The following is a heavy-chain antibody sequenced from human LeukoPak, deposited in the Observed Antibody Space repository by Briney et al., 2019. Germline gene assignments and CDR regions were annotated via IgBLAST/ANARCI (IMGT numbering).Heavy chain of an antibody. V-gene: IGHV3-48*03. D-gene: IGHD6-19*01. J-gene: IGHJ4*02. CDR1: GFTFSSFE. CDR3: AREEGGDSSGWALDY. CDR2: ISNNGYTI. Sequence: GGSLRLSCAASGFTFSSFEMNWVRQGPGKGLEWVSYISNNGYTIYYADSVKGRFTISRDNAKNSLYLQMNSLRAEDTAVYYCAREEGGDSSGWALDYWGQGTLVTVSS.